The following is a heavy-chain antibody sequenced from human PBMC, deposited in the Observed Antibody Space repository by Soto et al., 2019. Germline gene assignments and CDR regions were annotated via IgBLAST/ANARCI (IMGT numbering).Heavy chain of an antibody. CDR3: ARLPSSWHHYYYYYGMDV. V-gene: IGHV1-69*01. J-gene: IGHJ6*02. Sequence: QVQLVQSGAEVKKPWSSVKVSCKASGGTFSSYAISWVRQSPGQGLEWMGGIIPIFGTANYAQKFQGRVTITADESTSTAYMELSSLRSEDTDVYYCARLPSSWHHYYYYYGMDVWGQGTTVTVSS. D-gene: IGHD6-13*01. CDR1: GGTFSSYA. CDR2: IIPIFGTA.